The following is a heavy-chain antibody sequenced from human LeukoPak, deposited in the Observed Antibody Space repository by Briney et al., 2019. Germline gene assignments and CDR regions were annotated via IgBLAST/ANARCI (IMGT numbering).Heavy chain of an antibody. J-gene: IGHJ4*02. CDR3: ATGRVQLDY. D-gene: IGHD3-10*01. V-gene: IGHV3-30*03. CDR2: VSKDGSAT. CDR1: GFIFDGYA. Sequence: GGSLRLSCAASGFIFDGYAMNWVRQAPGKGLEWVAQVSKDGSATFYADSVRGRFTISRDNSKNTLSLQMDNLRVDDTAVYFCATGRVQLDYWGQGALVSVSS.